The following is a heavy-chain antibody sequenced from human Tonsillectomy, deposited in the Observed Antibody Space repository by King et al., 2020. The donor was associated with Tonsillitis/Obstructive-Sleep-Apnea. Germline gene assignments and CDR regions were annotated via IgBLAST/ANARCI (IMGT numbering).Heavy chain of an antibody. J-gene: IGHJ4*02. Sequence: QLGQSGAEVKKPGESLKISCKGSGYSFTSYWIGGVRQMPGKGLEWMGIIYPGDSYTRYSSSFQGQVTISAGKSFRTAYLQWSSLKASDTAMYYCVRQYRSSQESDYWGQGTLVTVSS. V-gene: IGHV5-51*01. CDR3: VRQYRSSQESDY. CDR1: GYSFTSYW. D-gene: IGHD6-6*01. CDR2: IYPGDSYT.